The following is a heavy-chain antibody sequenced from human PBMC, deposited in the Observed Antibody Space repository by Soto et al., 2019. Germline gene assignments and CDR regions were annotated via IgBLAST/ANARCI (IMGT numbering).Heavy chain of an antibody. D-gene: IGHD1-1*01. CDR3: ARVGTPDAFDI. Sequence: QVQLVESGGGVVQPGRSLRLSCAASGFTFSSYGMHWVRQAPGKGLEWVAVIWYDGSNKYYAGSVKGRFTISRDNSKNTLYLQMNSLRAEDTAVYYCARVGTPDAFDIWGQGTMVTVSS. V-gene: IGHV3-33*01. J-gene: IGHJ3*02. CDR1: GFTFSSYG. CDR2: IWYDGSNK.